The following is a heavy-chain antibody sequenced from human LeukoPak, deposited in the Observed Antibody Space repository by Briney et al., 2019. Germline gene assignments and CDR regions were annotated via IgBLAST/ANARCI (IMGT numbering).Heavy chain of an antibody. V-gene: IGHV3-30-3*01. CDR1: GFTFSSYA. D-gene: IGHD5-18*01. J-gene: IGHJ1*01. CDR3: ARDSDQLWLGPTLFQH. Sequence: GVSLTLSCAASGFTFSSYAMHWVRQAPGKGREGVAVISYDGSNKYYADSVKGRFTIYRDNSKNTLYLQMNSLRAEDKAVYYCARDSDQLWLGPTLFQHWGQGTLVTVSS. CDR2: ISYDGSNK.